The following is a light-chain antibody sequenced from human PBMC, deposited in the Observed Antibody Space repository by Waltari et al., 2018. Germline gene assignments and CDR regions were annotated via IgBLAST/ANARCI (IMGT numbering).Light chain of an antibody. V-gene: IGKV1-39*01. CDR3: QESFTSPRT. J-gene: IGKJ1*01. CDR1: QTIFLF. Sequence: DIRLTQSPSSLSAYLRARVAITCRASQTIFLFLNWYQQRPGKGPNLLIYGASILHSGVPSRFSGSGSGTDFTLTISNLQPEDVATYYCQESFTSPRTFGHGTKVEI. CDR2: GAS.